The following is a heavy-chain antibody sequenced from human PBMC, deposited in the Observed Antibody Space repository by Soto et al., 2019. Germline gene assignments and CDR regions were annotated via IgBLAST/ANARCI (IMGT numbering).Heavy chain of an antibody. J-gene: IGHJ4*02. Sequence: LSLTCAVSGGSISSSNWWSWVRQPPGKGLEWIGEIYHSGSTNYNPSLKSRVAISVDKSKNQFSLKLSSVTAADTAVYYCARFSSGWYDLDYWGQGPLVGVCS. CDR3: ARFSSGWYDLDY. D-gene: IGHD6-19*01. V-gene: IGHV4-4*02. CDR2: IYHSGST. CDR1: GGSISSSNW.